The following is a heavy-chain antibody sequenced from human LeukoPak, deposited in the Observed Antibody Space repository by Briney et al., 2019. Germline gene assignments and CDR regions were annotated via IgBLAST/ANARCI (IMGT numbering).Heavy chain of an antibody. V-gene: IGHV3-43*01. J-gene: IGHJ2*01. CDR1: GFTFDDYT. CDR2: ISWDGGST. CDR3: ARVKRVWGSGARGYWYFDL. Sequence: GGSLRLSCAASGFTFDDYTMHWVRQAPGKGLEWVSLISWDGGSTYYADSVKGRFTISRDNSKNSLYLQMNSLRAEDTAVYYCARVKRVWGSGARGYWYFDLWGRGTLVTVSS. D-gene: IGHD3-16*01.